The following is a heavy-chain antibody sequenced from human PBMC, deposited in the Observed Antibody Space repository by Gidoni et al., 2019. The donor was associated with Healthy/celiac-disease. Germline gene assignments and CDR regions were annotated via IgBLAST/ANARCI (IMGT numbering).Heavy chain of an antibody. V-gene: IGHV3-33*01. CDR2: IWYDGSNK. Sequence: QVQLVESGGGVVQPGRSLRLSCAPPGFTFSSSGIHWVRQDPGKGLEWVAVIWYDGSNKYYADSVKGRFTISRDNSKNTLYLQMNSLRAEDTAVYYCARDRGHSSSWISDYYGMDVWGQGTTVTVSS. CDR3: ARDRGHSSSWISDYYGMDV. J-gene: IGHJ6*02. CDR1: GFTFSSSG. D-gene: IGHD6-13*01.